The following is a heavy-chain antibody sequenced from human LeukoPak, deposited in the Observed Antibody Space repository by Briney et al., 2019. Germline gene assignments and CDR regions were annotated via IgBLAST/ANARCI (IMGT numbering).Heavy chain of an antibody. CDR2: IFPGDSDT. J-gene: IGHJ4*02. Sequence: GESLKISCKGSGYSYTSYWIGGVRQMPGKGLEWMGIIFPGDSDTRYSPSFLGEVTFSVDMSTATAYLEWSSLKASDSAMYFCARERPGSSGRYTHWGQGTLVTVSS. CDR1: GYSYTSYW. V-gene: IGHV5-51*01. CDR3: ARERPGSSGRYTH. D-gene: IGHD6-19*01.